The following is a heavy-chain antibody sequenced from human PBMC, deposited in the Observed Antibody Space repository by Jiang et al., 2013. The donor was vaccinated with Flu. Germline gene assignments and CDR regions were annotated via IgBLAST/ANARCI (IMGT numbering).Heavy chain of an antibody. CDR3: ARHWSGDTAMVRVPFRPKPHHYYYYGMDV. Sequence: SIYYSGSTYYNPSLKSRVTISVDTSKNQFSLKLSSVTAADTAVYYCARHWSGDTAMVRVPFRPKPHHYYYYGMDVWGQGTTVTVSS. D-gene: IGHD5-18*01. V-gene: IGHV4-39*01. CDR2: IYYSGST. J-gene: IGHJ6*02.